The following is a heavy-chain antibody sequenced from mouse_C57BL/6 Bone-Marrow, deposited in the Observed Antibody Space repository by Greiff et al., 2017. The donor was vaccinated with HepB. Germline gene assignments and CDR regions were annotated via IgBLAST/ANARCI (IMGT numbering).Heavy chain of an antibody. J-gene: IGHJ3*01. CDR3: ANTGGFAY. CDR2: IYPGDGDT. Sequence: VQVVESGPELVKPGASVKISCKASGYAFSSSWMNWVKQRPGKGLEWIGRIYPGDGDTNYNGKFKGKATLTADKSSSTAYMQLSSLTSEDSAVYFCANTGGFAYWGQGTLVTVSA. D-gene: IGHD4-1*01. V-gene: IGHV1-82*01. CDR1: GYAFSSSW.